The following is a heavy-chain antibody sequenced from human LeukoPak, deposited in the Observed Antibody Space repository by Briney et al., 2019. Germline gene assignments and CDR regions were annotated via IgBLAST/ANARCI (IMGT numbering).Heavy chain of an antibody. V-gene: IGHV1-46*01. Sequence: ASVKVSCKASGYTFTSYYMHWVRQAPGQGLEWMGIINPSGGSTSYAQKLQGRVTMTTDTSTSTAYMELRSLRSDDTAVYYCARSMEYQLLFAFDIWGQGTMVTVSS. CDR3: ARSMEYQLLFAFDI. CDR2: INPSGGST. D-gene: IGHD2-2*01. J-gene: IGHJ3*02. CDR1: GYTFTSYY.